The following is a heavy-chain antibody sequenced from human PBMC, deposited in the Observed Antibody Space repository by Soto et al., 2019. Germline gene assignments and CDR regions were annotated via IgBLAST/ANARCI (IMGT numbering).Heavy chain of an antibody. Sequence: QITLKESGPTLVKPTQTLTLTCTFSGFSLSTSGVGVGWIRQPPGKALEWLAIIYWDDEKRYSPSLKTRLTVTKDTSKHQVVLTMPNVDPVDTATYYCAHRAYFDSGKQFDYWGQGTLVSVSS. CDR2: IYWDDEK. V-gene: IGHV2-5*02. D-gene: IGHD3-9*01. J-gene: IGHJ4*02. CDR3: AHRAYFDSGKQFDY. CDR1: GFSLSTSGVG.